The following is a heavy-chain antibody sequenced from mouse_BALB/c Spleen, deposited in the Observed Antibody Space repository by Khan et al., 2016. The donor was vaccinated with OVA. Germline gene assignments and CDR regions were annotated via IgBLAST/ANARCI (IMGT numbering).Heavy chain of an antibody. J-gene: IGHJ4*01. CDR1: GYTFTNYG. V-gene: IGHV9-3-1*01. Sequence: QIQLVQSGPELKKPGETVKISCKASGYTFTNYGMNWVKQAPGKGLKWMGWINTYTGEPTYADDFKGRFAFSLETSASTAYLQINNLKNEDTATYFCAKFLWPYDYAMDYWGQGTSVTVSS. CDR2: INTYTGEP. CDR3: AKFLWPYDYAMDY. D-gene: IGHD1-1*02.